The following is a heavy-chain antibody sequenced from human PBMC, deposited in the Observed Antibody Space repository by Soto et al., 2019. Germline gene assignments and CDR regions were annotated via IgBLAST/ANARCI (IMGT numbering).Heavy chain of an antibody. Sequence: QPGGSLRLSCAAPGFTFSIYALHWIRQAPGKGLERVAVMSPNGNNQYYADSVKGRFTISRDTSKSTLYLQMTSLRSDDTAVYYCARDSPHYDGSGYSHSQYYYGMDVWGQGTTVTVSS. CDR2: MSPNGNNQ. J-gene: IGHJ6*02. CDR1: GFTFSIYA. V-gene: IGHV3-30-3*01. D-gene: IGHD3-22*01. CDR3: ARDSPHYDGSGYSHSQYYYGMDV.